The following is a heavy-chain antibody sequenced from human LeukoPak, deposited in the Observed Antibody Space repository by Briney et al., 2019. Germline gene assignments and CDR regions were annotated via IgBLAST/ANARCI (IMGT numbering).Heavy chain of an antibody. J-gene: IGHJ6*02. CDR3: ARDPTLAYCGGDCYRVYYYGMDV. CDR1: GFTFSNYG. V-gene: IGHV3-33*01. Sequence: PGRSLRLSCAASGFTFSNYGMHWVRQAPGKGLEWVAVIWFDGSNKYYADSVRGRLTISRDNSKNTLYLQMNSLRAEDTAVYYCARDPTLAYCGGDCYRVYYYGMDVWGQGTTVTVSS. D-gene: IGHD2-21*02. CDR2: IWFDGSNK.